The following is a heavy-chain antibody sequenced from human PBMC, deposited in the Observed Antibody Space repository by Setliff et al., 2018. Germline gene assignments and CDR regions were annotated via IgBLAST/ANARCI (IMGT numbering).Heavy chain of an antibody. CDR2: INENDRKT. D-gene: IGHD6-19*01. J-gene: IGHJ4*02. CDR3: AKDRTVVAGTSYFDY. V-gene: IGHV3-23*01. Sequence: PSETLSLTCAVSGGSFSGYYWSWVRQAPGKGLEWVSSINENDRKTHYADSVKGRFTISRDDSKNTLFLQMNSLRAEDTAVYYCAKDRTVVAGTSYFDYWGQGALVTVSS. CDR1: GGSFSGYY.